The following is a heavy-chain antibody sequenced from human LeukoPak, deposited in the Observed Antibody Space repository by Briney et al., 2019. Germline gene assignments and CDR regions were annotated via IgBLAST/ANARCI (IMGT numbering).Heavy chain of an antibody. Sequence: PGGSLRLSCAASGVTFSSYWMHWVRQAPGKGLEWVAVISYDGSNKYYADSVKGRFTISRDNSKNTLYLQMNSLRAEDTAVYYCARDVTARNMGLDYWGQGTLVTVSS. CDR2: ISYDGSNK. V-gene: IGHV3-30-3*01. J-gene: IGHJ4*02. CDR3: ARDVTARNMGLDY. CDR1: GVTFSSYW. D-gene: IGHD2-21*02.